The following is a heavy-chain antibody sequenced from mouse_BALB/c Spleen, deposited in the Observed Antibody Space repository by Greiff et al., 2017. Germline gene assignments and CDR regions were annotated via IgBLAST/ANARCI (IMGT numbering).Heavy chain of an antibody. V-gene: IGHV5-6*01. J-gene: IGHJ2*01. Sequence: EVQRVESGGDLVKPGGSLKLSCAASGFTFSSYGMSWVRQTPDKRLEWVATISSGGSYTYYPDSVKGRFTISRDNAKNTLYLQMSSLKSEDTAMYYCARYDYDYFDYWGQGTTLTVSS. CDR3: ARYDYDYFDY. CDR2: ISSGGSYT. D-gene: IGHD2-4*01. CDR1: GFTFSSYG.